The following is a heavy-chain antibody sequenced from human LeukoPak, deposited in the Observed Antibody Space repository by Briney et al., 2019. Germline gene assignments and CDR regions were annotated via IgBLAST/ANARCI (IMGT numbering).Heavy chain of an antibody. V-gene: IGHV3-30*18. CDR2: ISHDGSNK. D-gene: IGHD1-26*01. CDR3: AKDKVGATTGGYYFDY. J-gene: IGHJ4*02. CDR1: GFTFTSYG. Sequence: GGSLRLSCAPSGFTFTSYGMHWGRQAPGKGLEWVAVISHDGSNKYYADSVKGRFTISRDNSKNTLYLQMNSLRAEDTAVYYCAKDKVGATTGGYYFDYWGQGTLVTVSS.